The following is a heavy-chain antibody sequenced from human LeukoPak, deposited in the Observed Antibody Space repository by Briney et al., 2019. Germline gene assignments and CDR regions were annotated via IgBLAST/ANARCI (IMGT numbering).Heavy chain of an antibody. CDR1: GLTSSDHN. Sequence: GGPLNPSCAAPGLTSSDHNMDWVRQAPGKGLEWVGRTKNKANSYTTEYAASVKGSFTISRDDSKNSLYLQMSSLKTEDTAVYYCARVFGDTLGWDYMDVWGKGTTVIVSS. V-gene: IGHV3-72*01. J-gene: IGHJ6*03. CDR2: TKNKANSYTT. D-gene: IGHD2-21*02. CDR3: ARVFGDTLGWDYMDV.